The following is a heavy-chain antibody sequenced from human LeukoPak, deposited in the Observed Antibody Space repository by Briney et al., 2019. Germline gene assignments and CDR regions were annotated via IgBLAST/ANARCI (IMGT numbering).Heavy chain of an antibody. CDR2: IKPDGTYT. CDR3: GRDLER. D-gene: IGHD5-24*01. V-gene: IGHV3-74*01. J-gene: IGHJ4*02. Sequence: PGGSLSLSCAASGFTFSDYWIYWVRQAPGKGLGWVSRIKPDGTYTNYADSVKGRFIISRDNAKNTVYLQMSSLRGDDTAVYYCGRDLERWGPGTLVTVSA. CDR1: GFTFSDYW.